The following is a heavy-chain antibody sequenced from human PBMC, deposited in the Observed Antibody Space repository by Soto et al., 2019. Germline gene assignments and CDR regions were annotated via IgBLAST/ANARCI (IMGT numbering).Heavy chain of an antibody. V-gene: IGHV4-31*03. CDR3: ATNHDDISGRTPLLFDS. CDR2: IHYSGNT. CDR1: GDSIGTGGYY. J-gene: IGHJ4*02. D-gene: IGHD3-22*01. Sequence: QVQLQESGPGLVKPSQTLSLTCTVSGDSIGTGGYYWDWIRQHPGKGPEWIGYIHYSGNTYYNPSRKSRLTISLNTSRNQCSLHLCSVTAADTAVYYCATNHDDISGRTPLLFDSWGQGTLVTVSS.